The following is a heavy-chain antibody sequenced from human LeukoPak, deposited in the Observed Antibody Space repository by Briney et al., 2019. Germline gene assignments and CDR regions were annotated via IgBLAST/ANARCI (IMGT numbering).Heavy chain of an antibody. Sequence: GGSLRLSCAASGLTFSSYAMHWVRQAPGKGLEWVAVISYDGSNKYYADSVKGRFTISRDNSKNTLYLQMNSLRAEDTAVYYCARVGSLSWFGELFYWGQGTLVTVSS. V-gene: IGHV3-30*01. J-gene: IGHJ4*02. D-gene: IGHD3-10*01. CDR1: GLTFSSYA. CDR3: ARVGSLSWFGELFY. CDR2: ISYDGSNK.